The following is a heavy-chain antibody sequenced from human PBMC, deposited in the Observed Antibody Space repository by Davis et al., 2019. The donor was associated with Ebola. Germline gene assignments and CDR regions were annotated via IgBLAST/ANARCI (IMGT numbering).Heavy chain of an antibody. CDR1: GFSFNSYA. Sequence: GESLKISCAASGFSFNSYAMHWVRQGPGKGLEWVALISHDGRQEYYADSVKGRFTISRDNSKDTLYLQMDSLRPDDTAIYFCARALHDEVLDYWGQGTPVTVSS. CDR2: ISHDGRQE. CDR3: ARALHDEVLDY. J-gene: IGHJ4*02. V-gene: IGHV3-30*04. D-gene: IGHD1-1*01.